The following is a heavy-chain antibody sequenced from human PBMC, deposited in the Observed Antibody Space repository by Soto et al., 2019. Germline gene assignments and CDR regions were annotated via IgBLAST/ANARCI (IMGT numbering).Heavy chain of an antibody. CDR1: GGSISSSSYY. CDR3: ARHVGSYYYYIDG. J-gene: IGHJ6*03. V-gene: IGHV4-39*01. D-gene: IGHD2-15*01. Sequence: SETLSLTCTVSGGSISSSSYYWGWIRQPPGKGLEWIGSIYYSGNTYYNPSLKSRVTISIDTSKNQFSLKLSSVTAADTAMYYGARHVGSYYYYIDGWGKGTKVTVSS. CDR2: IYYSGNT.